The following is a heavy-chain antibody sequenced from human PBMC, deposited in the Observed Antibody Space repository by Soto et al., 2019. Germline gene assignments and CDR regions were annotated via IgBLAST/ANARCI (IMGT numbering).Heavy chain of an antibody. V-gene: IGHV4-30-2*01. CDR3: AKVANYSSSPGWFDP. Sequence: SETLSLTCAVSGGSISSGGYSWSWVRQPPGKGLEWIGYIYHSGSTYYNPSLKSRVTISVDTSKNQFSLKLSSVTAADTAVYYGAKVANYSSSPGWFDPWGQGTLVTVSS. J-gene: IGHJ5*02. D-gene: IGHD6-6*01. CDR2: IYHSGST. CDR1: GGSISSGGYS.